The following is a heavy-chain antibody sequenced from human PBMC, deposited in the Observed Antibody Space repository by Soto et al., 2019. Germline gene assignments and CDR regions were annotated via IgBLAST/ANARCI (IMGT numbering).Heavy chain of an antibody. CDR1: GGPISSYY. CDR2: IYYSGST. D-gene: IGHD5-18*01. J-gene: IGHJ6*02. CDR3: ARVGGYSDGRAPLYYYYGMDV. V-gene: IGHV4-59*01. Sequence: SETLSLTCTVSGGPISSYYWSWIRQPPGKGLEWIGYIYYSGSTNYNPSLKSRVTISVDTSKNQFSLKLSSVTAADTAVYYCARVGGYSDGRAPLYYYYGMDVWGQGTTVTVSS.